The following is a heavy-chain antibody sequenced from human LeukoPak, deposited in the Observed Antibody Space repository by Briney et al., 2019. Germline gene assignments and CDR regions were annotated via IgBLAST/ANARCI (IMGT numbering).Heavy chain of an antibody. V-gene: IGHV1-2*02. Sequence: GASVKVSCKASGYTFTRYYMHWVRQAPGQGLEWMGWINPNSGGTNYAQKFQGRVTMTRDTSISTAYMELSRLRSDDTAVYYCARDFAIFGVAEDYWGQGTLVTVSS. J-gene: IGHJ4*02. CDR3: ARDFAIFGVAEDY. CDR2: INPNSGGT. D-gene: IGHD3-3*01. CDR1: GYTFTRYY.